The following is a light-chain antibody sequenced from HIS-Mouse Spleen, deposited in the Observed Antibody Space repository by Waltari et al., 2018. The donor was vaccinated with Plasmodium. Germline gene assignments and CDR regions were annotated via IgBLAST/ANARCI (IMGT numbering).Light chain of an antibody. CDR3: QQYNNWSFT. Sequence: EIVMTQSPATLSASPGERATLSCRASQSVSSTLARYQQKPGQAPRLLIYGASTRATGIPARFSGSGSGTEFTLTISSLQSEDFAVYYCQQYNNWSFTFGPGTKVDIK. CDR2: GAS. J-gene: IGKJ3*01. V-gene: IGKV3-15*01. CDR1: QSVSST.